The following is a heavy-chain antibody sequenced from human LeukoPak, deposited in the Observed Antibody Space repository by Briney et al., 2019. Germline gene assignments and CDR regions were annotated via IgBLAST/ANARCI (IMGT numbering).Heavy chain of an antibody. D-gene: IGHD6-13*01. Sequence: PGGSLRLSCAASGFIFSSYSMNWVRQAPGKGLEWVSSISSSSSYIYYADSVKGRFTISRDNAKNSLYLQMNSLRAEDTAVYYCAREGAAAGITVLGYYYYYYYMDVWGKGTTVTVSS. V-gene: IGHV3-21*01. J-gene: IGHJ6*03. CDR3: AREGAAAGITVLGYYYYYYYMDV. CDR2: ISSSSSYI. CDR1: GFIFSSYS.